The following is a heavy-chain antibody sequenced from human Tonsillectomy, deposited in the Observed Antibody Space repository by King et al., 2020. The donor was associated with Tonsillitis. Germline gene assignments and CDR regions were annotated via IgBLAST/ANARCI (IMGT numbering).Heavy chain of an antibody. Sequence: QLVQSGAEVKKPGESLKISCEGSGFSFINYWIAWVRQMPGKGLEWMGIIYPGDSDTRYSPSFQGQVTISADKSISTAYLQWSSLTASDTAMYYCASSVTATSYYGMDVWGQGTTVTVSS. D-gene: IGHD2-21*02. J-gene: IGHJ6*02. V-gene: IGHV5-51*01. CDR3: ASSVTATSYYGMDV. CDR1: GFSFINYW. CDR2: IYPGDSDT.